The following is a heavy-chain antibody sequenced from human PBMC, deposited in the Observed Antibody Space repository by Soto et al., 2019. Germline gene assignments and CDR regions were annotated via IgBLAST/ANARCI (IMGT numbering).Heavy chain of an antibody. V-gene: IGHV3-30*18. CDR1: GFTFSSYG. Sequence: QVQLVESGGGVVQPGRSLRLSCAASGFTFSSYGMHWVRQAPGKGLEWVAVISYDGSNKNYADSVKGRFTISRDNSKNTLYLQMNSLRAEDTAVYCCAKDSRTSYFRYFFDYWGQGALVTVSS. D-gene: IGHD1-26*01. CDR3: AKDSRTSYFRYFFDY. CDR2: ISYDGSNK. J-gene: IGHJ4*02.